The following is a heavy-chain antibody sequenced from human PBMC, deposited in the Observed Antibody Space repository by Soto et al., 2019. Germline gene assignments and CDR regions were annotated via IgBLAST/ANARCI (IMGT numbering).Heavy chain of an antibody. Sequence: TGGSLRLSCAASGFTFSSYGMHWVRQAPGKGLEWVAVIWYDGSNKYYADSVKGRFTISRDNSKNTLYLQMNSLRAEDTAVYYCAKDRIAVAGSHFDYWGQGTLVTVSS. J-gene: IGHJ4*02. CDR3: AKDRIAVAGSHFDY. CDR1: GFTFSSYG. V-gene: IGHV3-30*02. CDR2: IWYDGSNK. D-gene: IGHD6-19*01.